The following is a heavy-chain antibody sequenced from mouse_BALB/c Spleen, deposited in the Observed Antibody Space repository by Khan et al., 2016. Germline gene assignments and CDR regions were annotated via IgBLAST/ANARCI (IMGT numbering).Heavy chain of an antibody. Sequence: QVQLQQSGAELMKPGASEKISCKATGYTFSSYWIEWVKQRPGHGLEWIGEILPGSGSTNQNEKFKGKATFTADTSSNTAYMQLSSLTSEDSAVYYCARSHYSGRSYAMDYWGQGTSVTVSS. CDR1: GYTFSSYW. D-gene: IGHD1-1*01. J-gene: IGHJ4*01. CDR3: ARSHYSGRSYAMDY. V-gene: IGHV1-9*01. CDR2: ILPGSGST.